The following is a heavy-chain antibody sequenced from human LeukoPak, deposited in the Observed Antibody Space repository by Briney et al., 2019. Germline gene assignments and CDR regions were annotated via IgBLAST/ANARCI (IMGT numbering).Heavy chain of an antibody. Sequence: SETLSLTCTVSGGSISSHYWSWIRQPPGKGLEWIGYIYYSGSTNYNPSLKSRVTISVDTSKNQFSLELSSVTAADTAVYYCARGRRDGYNFASRYYFDYWGQGTLVTVSS. J-gene: IGHJ4*02. CDR1: GGSISSHY. V-gene: IGHV4-59*11. CDR2: IYYSGST. D-gene: IGHD5-24*01. CDR3: ARGRRDGYNFASRYYFDY.